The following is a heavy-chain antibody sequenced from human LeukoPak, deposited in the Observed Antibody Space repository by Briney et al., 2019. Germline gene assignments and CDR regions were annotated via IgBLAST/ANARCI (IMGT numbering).Heavy chain of an antibody. D-gene: IGHD3-16*01. CDR1: GGSFSGYY. CDR2: INHSGST. V-gene: IGHV4-34*01. CDR3: AIRLGGTIKYYYYYMDV. J-gene: IGHJ6*03. Sequence: SETLSLTCAVSGGSFSGYYWSWIRQPPGKGLEWIGEINHSGSTNYNPSLKSRVTISVDTSKNQFSLKLSSVTAADTAVYYCAIRLGGTIKYYYYYMDVWGKGTTVTVSS.